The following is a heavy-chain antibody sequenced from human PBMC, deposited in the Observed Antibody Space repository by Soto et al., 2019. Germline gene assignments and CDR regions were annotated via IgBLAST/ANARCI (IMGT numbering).Heavy chain of an antibody. CDR1: GFTFSSYG. V-gene: IGHV3-33*01. CDR2: IWYDGSNK. CDR3: ARGSTVDDAFDI. J-gene: IGHJ3*02. Sequence: PGGSLRLSCAASGFTFSSYGMHWVRQAPGKGLEWVAVIWYDGSNKYYADSVKGRFTISRDNSKNTLYLQMNSLRAEDTAVYYCARGSTVDDAFDIWGQGTMVTVAS. D-gene: IGHD4-17*01.